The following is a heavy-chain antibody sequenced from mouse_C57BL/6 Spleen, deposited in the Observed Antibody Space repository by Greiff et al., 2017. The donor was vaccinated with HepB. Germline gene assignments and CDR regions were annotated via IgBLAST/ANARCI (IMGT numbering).Heavy chain of an antibody. CDR2: IYPSDSET. CDR3: ARGGYDGDYAMDY. D-gene: IGHD2-2*01. CDR1: GYTFTSYW. J-gene: IGHJ4*01. Sequence: VKLQQPGAELVRPGSSVKLSCKASGYTFTSYWMDWVKQRPGQGLEWIGNIYPSDSETHYNQKFKDKATLTVDKSSSTAYMQLSSLTSEDSAVYYCARGGYDGDYAMDYWGQGTSVTVSS. V-gene: IGHV1-61*01.